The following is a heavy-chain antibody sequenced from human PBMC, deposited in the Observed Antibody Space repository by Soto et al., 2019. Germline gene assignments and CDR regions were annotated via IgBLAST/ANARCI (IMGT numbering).Heavy chain of an antibody. J-gene: IGHJ4*02. V-gene: IGHV3-7*05. CDR2: IKEDGSDK. D-gene: IGHD2-21*01. Sequence: GGSLRLSCTASGFSFSTHWMTWVRQAPGKGLEWVASIKEDGSDKYYVDAVKGRFTISRDNAEKSLYLQMNSLRAEDTAMYHCARYGDLIDDWGQGNLVTVSS. CDR3: ARYGDLIDD. CDR1: GFSFSTHW.